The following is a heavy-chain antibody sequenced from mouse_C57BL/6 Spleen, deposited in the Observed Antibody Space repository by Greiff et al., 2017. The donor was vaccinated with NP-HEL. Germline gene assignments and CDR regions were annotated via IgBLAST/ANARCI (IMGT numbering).Heavy chain of an antibody. CDR3: ARDHLEGNEGV. V-gene: IGHV3-6*01. CDR1: GYSITSGYY. CDR2: ISYDGSN. Sequence: VQLKESGPGLVKPSQSLSLTCSVTGYSITSGYYWNWIRQFPGNKLEWMGYISYDGSNNYNPSLKNRISITRDTSKNQFFLKLNSVTTEDTATYYCARDHLEGNEGVWGTGTTVTVSS. D-gene: IGHD3-3*01. J-gene: IGHJ1*03.